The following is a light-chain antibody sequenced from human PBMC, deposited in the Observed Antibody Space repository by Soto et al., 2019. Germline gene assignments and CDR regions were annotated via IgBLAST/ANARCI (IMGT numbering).Light chain of an antibody. V-gene: IGKV3D-20*02. CDR2: GAS. CDR1: QSVSSNY. J-gene: IGKJ5*01. Sequence: EIVLTQSPGTLSWSPGERATLSCRASQSVSSNYLAWYQQKPGQAPRLLIYGASSRANGIPDRFSGSGSGTDFTLTISSLEPEDFAVYYCQQRGNWPPITFGQGTRLEIK. CDR3: QQRGNWPPIT.